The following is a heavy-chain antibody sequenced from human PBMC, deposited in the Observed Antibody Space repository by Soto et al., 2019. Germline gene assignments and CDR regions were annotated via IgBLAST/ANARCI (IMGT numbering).Heavy chain of an antibody. CDR3: ARDEGGYDILTGYYKAHHFDQ. Sequence: ASVKVSCKASGYTFGHFYITWVRQAPGQGLEWMGAISPHNRNTNYAEKFRGRVTMATDTSTTTAYMELRSLRSDDTAVYYCARDEGGYDILTGYYKAHHFDQWGQGALVTVSS. J-gene: IGHJ4*02. CDR1: GYTFGHFY. D-gene: IGHD3-9*01. CDR2: ISPHNRNT. V-gene: IGHV1-18*01.